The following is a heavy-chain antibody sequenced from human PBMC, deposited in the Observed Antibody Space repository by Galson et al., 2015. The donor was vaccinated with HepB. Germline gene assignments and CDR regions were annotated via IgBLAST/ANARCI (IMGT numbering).Heavy chain of an antibody. CDR1: GFTFSSYA. CDR2: ISYDGSNK. CDR3: ATIGYCSSTSCKGAFDI. D-gene: IGHD2-2*03. J-gene: IGHJ3*02. V-gene: IGHV3-30-3*01. Sequence: SLRLSCAASGFTFSSYAMHWVRQAPGKGLEWVAVISYDGSNKYYADSVKGRFTISRDNSKNTLYLQMNSLRAEDTAVYYCATIGYCSSTSCKGAFDIWGQGTMVTVSS.